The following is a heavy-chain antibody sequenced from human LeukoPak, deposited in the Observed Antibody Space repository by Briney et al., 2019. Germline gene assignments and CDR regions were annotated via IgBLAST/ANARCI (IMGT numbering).Heavy chain of an antibody. CDR2: ISHSGDT. J-gene: IGHJ4*02. CDR1: GGSFSDSY. Sequence: PSETLSLTCAVYGGSFSDSYWSWIRQPPGEGLEWVGEISHSGDTNCNPSLKSRVTISVDTSKNQFSLNLSSATAADTAVYYCARGSNSVAYWGQGTLVTVSS. D-gene: IGHD4-23*01. CDR3: ARGSNSVAY. V-gene: IGHV4-34*01.